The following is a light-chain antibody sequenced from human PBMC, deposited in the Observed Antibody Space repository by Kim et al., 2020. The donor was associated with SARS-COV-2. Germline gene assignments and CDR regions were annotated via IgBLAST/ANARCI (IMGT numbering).Light chain of an antibody. V-gene: IGLV3-19*01. J-gene: IGLJ2*01. Sequence: ALGQKVRIKCQGDSRRSYYASWYQQKPGQAPVLVIYGKNNRPSGIPDRFSGSSSGNTASLTITGAQAEDEADYYCNSRDSSGNFVVFGGGTQLTVL. CDR2: GKN. CDR1: SRRSYY. CDR3: NSRDSSGNFVV.